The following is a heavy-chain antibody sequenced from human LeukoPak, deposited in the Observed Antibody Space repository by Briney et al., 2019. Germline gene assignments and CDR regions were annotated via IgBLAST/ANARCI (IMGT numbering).Heavy chain of an antibody. J-gene: IGHJ4*02. CDR2: MYHTGST. D-gene: IGHD3-22*01. CDR1: GYSMSSGYY. V-gene: IGHV4-38-2*02. Sequence: SETLSLTCTVSGYSMSSGYYWGWIRQPPERGLEWIGSMYHTGSTYYNPSLKSRVTISVDTSKNQFYLKLSSVTAADTAVYYCARGSTARYYYDSSGYYRGAVDYWGQGTLVTISS. CDR3: ARGSTARYYYDSSGYYRGAVDY.